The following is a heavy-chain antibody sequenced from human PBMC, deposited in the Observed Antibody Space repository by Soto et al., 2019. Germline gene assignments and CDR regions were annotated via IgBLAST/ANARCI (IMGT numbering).Heavy chain of an antibody. J-gene: IGHJ5*02. CDR1: GYTFTSYD. CDR2: MRPKTGKT. V-gene: IGHV1-8*01. CDR3: ARGSPDCGVDL. D-gene: IGHD2-21*02. Sequence: QVQLVQSGAEVKKPGASVKVSCKASGYTFTSYDINWVRQATGQGLEWIGWMRPKTGKTGYAQTCHGXXTXTXXPPITPAYKELSSLTSEDTALYYCARGSPDCGVDLWGQGTLVPVSS.